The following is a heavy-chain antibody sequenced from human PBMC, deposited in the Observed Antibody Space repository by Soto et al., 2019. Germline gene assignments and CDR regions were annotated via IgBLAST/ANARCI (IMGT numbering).Heavy chain of an antibody. CDR3: ARSSGSAYWFDP. D-gene: IGHD2-15*01. J-gene: IGHJ5*02. CDR1: GGTFSSYA. Sequence: SVKVSCKASGGTFSSYAISWVRQAPGQGLEWMGGIIPIFGTANYAQKFQGRVTITADESTSTAYMELSSLRSDDTAVYYCARSSGSAYWFDPWGQGNLVTVSS. V-gene: IGHV1-69*13. CDR2: IIPIFGTA.